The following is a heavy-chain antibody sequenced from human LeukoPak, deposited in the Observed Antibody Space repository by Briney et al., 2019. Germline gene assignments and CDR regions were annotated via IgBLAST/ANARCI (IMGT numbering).Heavy chain of an antibody. Sequence: PGGSLRLSCAASGFTFSNYEMNWVRQAPGKGLQWVSYISSSSGSKYYADSVKGRFTISRDNAKNSLYLQMSSLRAEDTAVYYCARAGYSFDSPNYFDFWGQGTLVTVSS. CDR1: GFTFSNYE. V-gene: IGHV3-48*03. J-gene: IGHJ4*02. CDR3: ARAGYSFDSPNYFDF. D-gene: IGHD5-18*01. CDR2: ISSSSGSK.